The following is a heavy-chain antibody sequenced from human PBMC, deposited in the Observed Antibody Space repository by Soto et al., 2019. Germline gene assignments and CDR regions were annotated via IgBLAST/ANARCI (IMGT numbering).Heavy chain of an antibody. CDR1: GGTFSSYA. V-gene: IGHV1-69*13. CDR3: ASRDLSAAGTVPDSYYYYGMDV. Sequence: SVKVSCKASGGTFSSYAISWVRQAPGQGLEWMGGIIPIFGTANYAQKFQGRVTITADESTSTAYMELSSLRSEDTAVYYCASRDLSAAGTVPDSYYYYGMDVWGQGTTVTV. D-gene: IGHD6-13*01. CDR2: IIPIFGTA. J-gene: IGHJ6*02.